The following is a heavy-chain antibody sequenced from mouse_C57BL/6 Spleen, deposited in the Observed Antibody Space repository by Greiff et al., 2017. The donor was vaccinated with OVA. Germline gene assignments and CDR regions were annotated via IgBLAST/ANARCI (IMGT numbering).Heavy chain of an antibody. Sequence: EVQLQESVAELVRPGASVKLSCTASGFNIKNTYMHWVKQSPEQGLEWIGRIDPASGNTKYAPNFQGKATIPADTASNTAYLQLSRLTSEDTASYDCARAGEYDYAMDYWGQGTSVTVSS. J-gene: IGHJ4*01. CDR2: IDPASGNT. D-gene: IGHD5-1*01. CDR3: ARAGEYDYAMDY. V-gene: IGHV14-3*01. CDR1: GFNIKNTY.